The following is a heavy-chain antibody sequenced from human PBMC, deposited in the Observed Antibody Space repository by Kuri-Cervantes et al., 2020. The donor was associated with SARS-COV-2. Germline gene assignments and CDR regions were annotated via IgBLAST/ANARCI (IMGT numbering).Heavy chain of an antibody. CDR2: INHSGST. V-gene: IGHV4-34*01. CDR3: AREGQDPGELLRWFDP. CDR1: GGSFSGYY. D-gene: IGHD3-10*01. J-gene: IGHJ5*02. Sequence: GSLRLSCAVYGGSFSGYYWSWIRQPPGKGLEWIGEINHSGSTNYNPSLKSRVTISVDTSKNQFSLKLSSVTAAGTAVYYCAREGQDPGELLRWFDPWGQGTLVTGSS.